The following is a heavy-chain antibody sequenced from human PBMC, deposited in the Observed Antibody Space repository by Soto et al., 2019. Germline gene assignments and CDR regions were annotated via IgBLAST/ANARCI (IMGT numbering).Heavy chain of an antibody. V-gene: IGHV3-7*01. Sequence: EVQVVESGGGLVQPGGSLRLSCAASGFTFSSYWMSWVRQARGKGLEWVANIKQDGSEKYYVDSVKGRFTVSRDNGKNSLYLLMNSLRDEDTAVYYCARDGYPVKGFAFDVWGQGTMVTVSS. CDR1: GFTFSSYW. J-gene: IGHJ3*01. CDR2: IKQDGSEK. CDR3: ARDGYPVKGFAFDV. D-gene: IGHD6-13*01.